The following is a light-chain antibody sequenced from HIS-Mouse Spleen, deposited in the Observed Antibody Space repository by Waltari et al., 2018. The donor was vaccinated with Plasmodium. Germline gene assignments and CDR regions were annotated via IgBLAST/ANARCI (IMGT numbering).Light chain of an antibody. J-gene: IGKJ2*01. CDR1: QGISNY. CDR2: AAS. CDR3: LQHNSYPMYT. Sequence: DIQMNQSPSAMSESVGERVTITCRASQGISNYSAWFQQKPGKVLKRLISAASSLQSGVPSRFSGSGSGIEFTLTISSLQPEDFATYYCLQHNSYPMYTFGQGTKLEIK. V-gene: IGKV1-17*03.